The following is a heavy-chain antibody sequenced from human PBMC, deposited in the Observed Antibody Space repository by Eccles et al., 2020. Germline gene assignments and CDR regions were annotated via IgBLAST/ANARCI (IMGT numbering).Heavy chain of an antibody. V-gene: IGHV3-11*04. J-gene: IGHJ4*02. Sequence: RFTISRDNAKNSLYLQMNSLRAEDTAVYYCARDDGGRFDYWGQGTLVTVS. CDR3: ARDDGGRFDY. D-gene: IGHD4-17*01.